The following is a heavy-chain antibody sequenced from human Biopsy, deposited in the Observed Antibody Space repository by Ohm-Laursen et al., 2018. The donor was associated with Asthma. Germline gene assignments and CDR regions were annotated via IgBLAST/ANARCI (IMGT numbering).Heavy chain of an antibody. Sequence: SLRLSCAASGFTFGDYWMSWVRQVPGKGLEWVSSISWNSGNIDYAVSVKGRFTISRDNSKNTLYLQMNSLRTEDTAVYYCAKRRGYSGHVNDYWGQGTLVIVSS. D-gene: IGHD5-12*01. CDR2: ISWNSGNI. V-gene: IGHV3-9*01. CDR1: GFTFGDYW. J-gene: IGHJ4*02. CDR3: AKRRGYSGHVNDY.